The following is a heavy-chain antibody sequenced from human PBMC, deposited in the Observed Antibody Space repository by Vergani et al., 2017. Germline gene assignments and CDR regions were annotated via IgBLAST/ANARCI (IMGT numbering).Heavy chain of an antibody. D-gene: IGHD6-13*01. CDR3: ASATSSSWYKDYGMDV. V-gene: IGHV3-21*01. CDR2: ISSSSSYI. CDR1: GFTFSSYS. J-gene: IGHJ6*02. Sequence: EVQLVESGGGLVKPGGSLRLSCAASGFTFSSYSMNWVRQAPGKGLEWVSSISSSSSYIYYADSVKGRFTISRDNAKNSRYLQMNSLRAEDTAVYYCASATSSSWYKDYGMDVWGQGTTVTVSS.